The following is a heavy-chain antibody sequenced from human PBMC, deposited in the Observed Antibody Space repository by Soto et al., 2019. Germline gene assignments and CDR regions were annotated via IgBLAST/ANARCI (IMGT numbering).Heavy chain of an antibody. CDR2: MNPNSGNT. D-gene: IGHD3-3*01. CDR1: GYTFTSYD. CDR3: ASRHSKYYDFWSGYYELDY. J-gene: IGHJ4*02. V-gene: IGHV1-8*01. Sequence: ASVKVSCKASGYTFTSYDINWVRQATGQGLEWMGWMNPNSGNTGYAQKFQGRVTMTRNTSISTAYMELSSLRSEDTAVYYCASRHSKYYDFWSGYYELDYWGQGTLVTVSS.